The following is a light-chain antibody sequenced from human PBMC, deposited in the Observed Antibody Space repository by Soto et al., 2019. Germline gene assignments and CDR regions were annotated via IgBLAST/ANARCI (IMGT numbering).Light chain of an antibody. CDR1: DDISNN. CDR2: GTF. CDR3: QQYNYWPET. V-gene: IGKV3-15*01. Sequence: EIVMTQSPVTLSVSPGERATLSCSASDDISNNLAWYQQTPGQAPRLLIYGTFTRATAIPARFSGSGSGTEFTLTLSSLQSEDFAVYYCQQYNYWPETFGQGTKVDIK. J-gene: IGKJ1*01.